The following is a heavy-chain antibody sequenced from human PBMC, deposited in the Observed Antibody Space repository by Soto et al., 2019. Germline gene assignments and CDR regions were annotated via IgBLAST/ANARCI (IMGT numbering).Heavy chain of an antibody. D-gene: IGHD6-13*01. J-gene: IGHJ4*02. CDR3: TRGGLGYNSNWLSQALDS. Sequence: GGSLRLSCAASGFTFEDYNMNWVRQPPGKGLQWVSLISWDGGTTYYADSVKGRFTISRDNSKNSLFLQMNSLRTEDTALYYCTRGGLGYNSNWLSQALDSWGQGTLVTVSS. CDR1: GFTFEDYN. V-gene: IGHV3-43*01. CDR2: ISWDGGTT.